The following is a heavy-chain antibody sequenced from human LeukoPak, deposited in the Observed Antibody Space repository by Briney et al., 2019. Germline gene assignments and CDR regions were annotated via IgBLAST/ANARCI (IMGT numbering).Heavy chain of an antibody. CDR2: IKEDGSEK. Sequence: PGGSLRLSCVASGFTFSNYWMNWVRQAPGKGLEWVANIKEDGSEKYYVDSVKGRFTISRDNAKNSRYLQMISLRAEDTAVYYCVRNLGYSISWHAGPFDYWGQGTLVTVSS. J-gene: IGHJ4*02. CDR1: GFTFSNYW. V-gene: IGHV3-7*03. CDR3: VRNLGYSISWHAGPFDY. D-gene: IGHD6-13*01.